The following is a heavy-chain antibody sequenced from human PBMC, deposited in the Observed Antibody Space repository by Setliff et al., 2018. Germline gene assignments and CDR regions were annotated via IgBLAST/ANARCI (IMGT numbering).Heavy chain of an antibody. D-gene: IGHD3-22*01. CDR1: GFTFTSSA. J-gene: IGHJ4*02. CDR2: IVVGSGNT. V-gene: IGHV1-58*01. Sequence: ASVKVSCKASGFTFTSSAVQWVRQARGQRLEWIGWIVVGSGNTNYAQKFQERVTITRDMSTSTAYMELSSLRSDDTAVYYCARETPIHMSGYYYVKIDYWGQGTLVTVSS. CDR3: ARETPIHMSGYYYVKIDY.